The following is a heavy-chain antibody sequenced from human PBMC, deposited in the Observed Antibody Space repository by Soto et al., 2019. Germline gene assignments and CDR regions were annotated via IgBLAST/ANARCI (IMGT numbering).Heavy chain of an antibody. D-gene: IGHD4-4*01. CDR3: ARETYRGFYFDY. J-gene: IGHJ4*02. CDR2: INSDGSRT. CDR1: GFTFTDYW. V-gene: IGHV3-74*01. Sequence: GGSLRLSCAASGFTFTDYWTHWVRQAPGKGLVWVSRINSDGSRTSYADSVTGRFTISRDNVKNTLYLQMNSLRVEDTALYYCARETYRGFYFDYWGQGTLVTVSS.